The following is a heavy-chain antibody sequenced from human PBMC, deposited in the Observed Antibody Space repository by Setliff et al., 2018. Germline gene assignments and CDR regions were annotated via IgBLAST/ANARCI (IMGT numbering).Heavy chain of an antibody. D-gene: IGHD3-16*01. V-gene: IGHV4-39*01. CDR2: IFYSGRT. Sequence: SETLSLTCTVSGASITNINYYWGLIRQPPGKGLEWIGSIFYSGRTFYNPYLKSRVTISVDTSKNQFSLTPSSVTAADTAVYYCARLPNYVRGSPVDYWGQGTLVTVSS. J-gene: IGHJ4*02. CDR1: GASITNINYY. CDR3: ARLPNYVRGSPVDY.